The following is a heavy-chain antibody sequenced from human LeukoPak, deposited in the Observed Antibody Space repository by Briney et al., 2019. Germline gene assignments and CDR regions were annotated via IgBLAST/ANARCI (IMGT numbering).Heavy chain of an antibody. J-gene: IGHJ4*02. CDR1: GGSISSYY. CDR2: IYYSGST. Sequence: SETLSLTCTVSGGSISSYYWSWIRQPPGKGLEWIGSIYYSGSTYYNPSLKSRVTISVDTSKNQFSLKLSSVTAADTAVYYCAGEVLTYYYGSGNYYNVHYWGQGTLVTVSS. D-gene: IGHD3-10*01. CDR3: AGEVLTYYYGSGNYYNVHY. V-gene: IGHV4-59*05.